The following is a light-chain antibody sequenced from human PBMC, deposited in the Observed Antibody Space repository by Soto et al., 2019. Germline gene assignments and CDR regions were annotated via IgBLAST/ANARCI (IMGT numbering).Light chain of an antibody. Sequence: QSVLTHPPSVSGAPGQRVTISCTGSSSNIGAGRDVHWYQQLPGKAPKLLIYGDSNRPSGVPDRFSGSKSGASASLAITGLHAEDEAEYHCLSYDSDMSNPRYVFGTGTKVTVL. CDR2: GDS. V-gene: IGLV1-40*01. J-gene: IGLJ1*01. CDR1: SSNIGAGRD. CDR3: LSYDSDMSNPRYV.